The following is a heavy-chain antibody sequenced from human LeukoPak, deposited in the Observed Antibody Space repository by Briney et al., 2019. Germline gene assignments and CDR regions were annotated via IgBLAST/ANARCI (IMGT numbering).Heavy chain of an antibody. CDR1: GYSFATYW. CDR2: IYPRDSDT. Sequence: GNSLKISCQGFGYSFATYWIGWVRQVPGKGLEWMGNIYPRDSDTRYSPAFRGQVSISVDKSISTASLQWSSLMASDSATYYCVRRNYYGSGSHYSHFDYWGQGTLVTVSS. V-gene: IGHV5-51*01. J-gene: IGHJ4*02. D-gene: IGHD3-10*01. CDR3: VRRNYYGSGSHYSHFDY.